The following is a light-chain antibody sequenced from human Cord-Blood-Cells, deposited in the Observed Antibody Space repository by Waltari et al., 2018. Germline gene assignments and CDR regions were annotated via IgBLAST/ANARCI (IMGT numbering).Light chain of an antibody. CDR1: QSISSY. Sequence: DIQMNQSPSSLSASVGDRVTITCRASQSISSYLNWYQQKPGKAPKLLIYAAYSLQSGVPSRFSGSGSGTDFTLTISSLQPEDFATYYCQQSYSTPPTFGQGTKVEIK. CDR3: QQSYSTPPT. J-gene: IGKJ1*01. V-gene: IGKV1-39*01. CDR2: AAY.